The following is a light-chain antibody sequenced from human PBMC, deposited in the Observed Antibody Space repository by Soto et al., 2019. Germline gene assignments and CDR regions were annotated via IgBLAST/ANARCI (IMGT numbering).Light chain of an antibody. CDR3: QQYYRPWT. V-gene: IGKV4-1*01. Sequence: DSVMTQSPDSLAVSLGERATINCKSSQSFLYSSNNKNYLAWYQQKPGQPPKLLIYWASTRESGVPDRFSGSGSGTDFTLTISSLQAEDVAVYYCQQYYRPWTFGQGTKVEIK. CDR1: QSFLYSSNNKNY. J-gene: IGKJ1*01. CDR2: WAS.